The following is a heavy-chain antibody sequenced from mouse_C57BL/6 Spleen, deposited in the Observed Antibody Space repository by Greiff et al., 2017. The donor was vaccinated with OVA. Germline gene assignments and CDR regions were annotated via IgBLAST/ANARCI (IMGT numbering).Heavy chain of an antibody. CDR1: GYNFKDYY. Sequence: EVQLQQPGAELVRPGASVKLSCTASGYNFKDYYMHWVKQRPERGLEWIGRIDPEGGGTKYAQKFQGKATLTADTPSSTAYLQLSSLTSEDSAVYYCDRSGSCWYMDDWGKGTTVTVSS. J-gene: IGHJ4*01. V-gene: IGHV14-1*01. CDR2: IDPEGGGT. CDR3: DRSGSCWYMDD. D-gene: IGHD1-3*01.